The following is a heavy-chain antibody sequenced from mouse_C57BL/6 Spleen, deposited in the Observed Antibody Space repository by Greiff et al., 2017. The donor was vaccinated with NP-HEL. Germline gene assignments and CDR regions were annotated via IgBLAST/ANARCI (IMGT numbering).Heavy chain of an antibody. CDR1: GYTFTDYY. Sequence: EVQLQQSGPELVKPGASVKISCKASGYTFTDYYMNWVKQSHGKSLEWIGDINPNNGGTSYNQKFKGTATLTVDKSSSTAYMELRSLTSEDSAVYYCARGTLLQGYFDVWGTGTTVTVSS. J-gene: IGHJ1*03. D-gene: IGHD1-1*01. CDR3: ARGTLLQGYFDV. CDR2: INPNNGGT. V-gene: IGHV1-26*01.